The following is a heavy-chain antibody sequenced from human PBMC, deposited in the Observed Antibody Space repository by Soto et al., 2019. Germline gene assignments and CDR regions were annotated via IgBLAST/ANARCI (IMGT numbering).Heavy chain of an antibody. V-gene: IGHV3-21*01. CDR3: ARGEMAKVAPFDY. D-gene: IGHD5-12*01. CDR1: GFTFSSHS. J-gene: IGHJ4*01. CDR2: ISSSTIYI. Sequence: GGSLRLSCVASGFTFSSHSMNWVRQVPGKGLEWVSSISSSTIYIYYADSVKGRFTISRDNAKNSLYLTMNSLRAEDTAVYYCARGEMAKVAPFDYWGHGALVTVSS.